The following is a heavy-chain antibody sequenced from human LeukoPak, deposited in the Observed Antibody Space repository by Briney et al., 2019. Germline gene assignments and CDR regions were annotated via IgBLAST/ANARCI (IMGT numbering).Heavy chain of an antibody. CDR1: GYTFTDYY. CDR3: ARGGEFLWFGESWFDP. CDR2: INPKSGGT. V-gene: IGHV1-2*02. J-gene: IGHJ5*02. D-gene: IGHD3-10*01. Sequence: ASVKVSCKASGYTFTDYYMYWVRQAPGQGLEWMGWINPKSGGTKSAQKFQGRVTMTRDTSINTAYMELSRLRSDDTAVYYCARGGEFLWFGESWFDPWGQGTLVTVSS.